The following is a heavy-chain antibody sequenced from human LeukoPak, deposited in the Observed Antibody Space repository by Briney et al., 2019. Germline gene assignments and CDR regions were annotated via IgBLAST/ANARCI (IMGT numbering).Heavy chain of an antibody. CDR1: GFTFGDYA. J-gene: IGHJ6*02. CDR2: IRSEAYGGTT. Sequence: GRSLRLSCTASGFTFGDYAMSWVRQAPGKGLEWVGFIRSEAYGGTTEYAASVKGRFTISRDDSKSIAYLQMNSLKTEDTAVYYCTRRAGYSSSWYYYYYYGMDVWGQGTTVTVSS. V-gene: IGHV3-49*04. D-gene: IGHD6-13*01. CDR3: TRRAGYSSSWYYYYYYGMDV.